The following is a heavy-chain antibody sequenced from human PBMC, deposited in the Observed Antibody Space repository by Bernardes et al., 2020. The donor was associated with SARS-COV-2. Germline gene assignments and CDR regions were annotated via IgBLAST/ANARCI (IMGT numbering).Heavy chain of an antibody. CDR2: ISSSGSTI. D-gene: IGHD3-22*01. CDR3: ARASISSGGYYLDQKVGDY. Sequence: GGSLRLSCAASGFTFIDNYMSWIRQAPGKGLEWVSYISSSGSTIYYADSVKGRFTISRDNAKNSLYLQMNSLRADDTAVYYCARASISSGGYYLDQKVGDYWGQGTLVTVAS. V-gene: IGHV3-11*01. J-gene: IGHJ4*02. CDR1: GFTFIDNY.